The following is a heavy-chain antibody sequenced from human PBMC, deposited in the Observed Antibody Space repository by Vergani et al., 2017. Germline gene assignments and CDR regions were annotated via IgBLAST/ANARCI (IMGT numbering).Heavy chain of an antibody. J-gene: IGHJ6*01. Sequence: EVQLVQSGAEVKKPGATMKISCKVSGYTFTDHDMHWVKQAPGKGLEWMGLVDPEDGETIYAEKFKGRVTIAADTSTDTAHLELSSLRSEDTAVYYCTTQQPLTTGGMEGWRQGTTVIV. CDR2: VDPEDGET. CDR1: GYTFTDHD. D-gene: IGHD4-17*01. CDR3: TTQQPLTTGGMEG. V-gene: IGHV1-69-2*01.